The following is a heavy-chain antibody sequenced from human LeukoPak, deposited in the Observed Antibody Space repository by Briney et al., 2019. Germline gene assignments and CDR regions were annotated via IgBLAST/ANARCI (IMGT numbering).Heavy chain of an antibody. CDR2: ISSSSSYI. J-gene: IGHJ6*02. CDR3: ARDERHPGNNWNDQYYYGMDV. D-gene: IGHD1-20*01. CDR1: GFTFSSYS. Sequence: PGGSLRLSCAASGFTFSSYSMNWVRQAPGKGLEWVSSISSSSSYIYYADSVKGRFTISRDNAKNSLYLQMNSLRAEDTAVYYCARDERHPGNNWNDQYYYGMDVWGQGTTVTVSS. V-gene: IGHV3-21*01.